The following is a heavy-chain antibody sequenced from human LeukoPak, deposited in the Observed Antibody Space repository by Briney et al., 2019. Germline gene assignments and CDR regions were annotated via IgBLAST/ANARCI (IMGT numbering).Heavy chain of an antibody. CDR2: ISSSSSTI. CDR3: ARGRLAVATGAFDI. Sequence: PGGSLRLSCAASGFTFSSYSMNWVRQAPGKGLEWVSYISSSSSTIYCADSVKGRFTISRDNAKNSLYLQMNSLRAEDTAVYYCARGRLAVATGAFDIWGQGTMVTVSS. V-gene: IGHV3-48*01. D-gene: IGHD6-19*01. J-gene: IGHJ3*02. CDR1: GFTFSSYS.